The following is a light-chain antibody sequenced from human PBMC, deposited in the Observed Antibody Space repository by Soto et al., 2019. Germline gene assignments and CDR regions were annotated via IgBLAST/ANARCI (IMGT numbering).Light chain of an antibody. V-gene: IGKV3-15*01. CDR1: QSVSSN. CDR2: GAS. J-gene: IGKJ5*01. CDR3: QRYNAWPIT. Sequence: EIVMTQSPATLSVSPGDRATLSCRAGQSVSSNLAWYQQKPGQAPRLLIYGASTRATGIPAMFSGSGSGTEFTLTISSLQSEDFAVYYCQRYNAWPITFGQGTRLDIK.